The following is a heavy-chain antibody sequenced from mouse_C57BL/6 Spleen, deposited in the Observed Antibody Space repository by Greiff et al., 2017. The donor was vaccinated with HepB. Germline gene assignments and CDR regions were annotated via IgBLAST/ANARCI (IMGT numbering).Heavy chain of an antibody. J-gene: IGHJ1*03. CDR3: APSNYVGYFDV. D-gene: IGHD2-5*01. V-gene: IGHV1-64*01. Sequence: QVQLQQPGAELVKPGASVKLSCKASGYTFTSYWMHWVKQRPGQGLEWIGMIHPNSGSTNYNEKFKSEATLTVDKSSSPAYMQLSSLTSEDSAVYYCAPSNYVGYFDVWGTGTTVTVSS. CDR1: GYTFTSYW. CDR2: IHPNSGST.